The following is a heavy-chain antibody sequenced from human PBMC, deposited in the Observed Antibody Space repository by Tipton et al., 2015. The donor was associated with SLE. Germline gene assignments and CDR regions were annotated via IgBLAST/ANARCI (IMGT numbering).Heavy chain of an antibody. D-gene: IGHD5-18*01. V-gene: IGHV3-21*01. CDR1: GFTFSSYS. Sequence: SLRLSCAASGFTFSSYSMNWVRQAPGKGLEWVSSISGSSNYIYYADSLKGRFTISRDNAKNSLYLQMNSLRAEDTAVYYCARGRPDTAMGYWGQGTLVTVSS. J-gene: IGHJ4*02. CDR3: ARGRPDTAMGY. CDR2: ISGSSNYI.